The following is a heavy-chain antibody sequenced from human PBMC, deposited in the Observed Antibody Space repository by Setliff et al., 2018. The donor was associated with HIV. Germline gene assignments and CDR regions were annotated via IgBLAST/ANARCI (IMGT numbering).Heavy chain of an antibody. Sequence: GASVKVSCKASGDTSNSYAIRWVQQAPGQGPEWMGGIIPIFGSPQYAPQFRGRATITADESSRTAYMELTSLKSEDSAVYYCASASGDYEPYQYWGQGTLVTVSS. J-gene: IGHJ1*01. CDR3: ASASGDYEPYQY. CDR1: GDTSNSYA. CDR2: IIPIFGSP. D-gene: IGHD4-17*01. V-gene: IGHV1-69*13.